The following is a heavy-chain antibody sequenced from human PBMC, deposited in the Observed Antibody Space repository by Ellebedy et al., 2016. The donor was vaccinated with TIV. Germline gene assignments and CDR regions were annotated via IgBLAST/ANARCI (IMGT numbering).Heavy chain of an antibody. D-gene: IGHD5-18*01. Sequence: ASVKVSCXASGYTFTSYGISWVRQAPGQGLEWMGWISAYNGNTNYAQKFQGRVTITADESTSTAYMELSSLRSEDTAVYYCARDPAMVHWGQGTLVTVSS. CDR3: ARDPAMVH. CDR1: GYTFTSYG. CDR2: ISAYNGNT. V-gene: IGHV1-18*01. J-gene: IGHJ4*02.